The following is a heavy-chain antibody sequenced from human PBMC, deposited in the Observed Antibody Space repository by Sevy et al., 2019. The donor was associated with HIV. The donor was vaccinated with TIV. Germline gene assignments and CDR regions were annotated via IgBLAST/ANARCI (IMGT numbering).Heavy chain of an antibody. CDR3: ASPYYYDSSGRYNQSDY. J-gene: IGHJ4*02. CDR1: GFTVSSNY. CDR2: IYSGGST. D-gene: IGHD3-22*01. V-gene: IGHV3-53*01. Sequence: GGSLILSCAASGFTVSSNYMSWVRQAPGKGLEWVSVIYSGGSTYYADSVKGRFTISRDNSKNTLYLQMNSLRAEDTAVYYCASPYYYDSSGRYNQSDYWGQGTLVTVSS.